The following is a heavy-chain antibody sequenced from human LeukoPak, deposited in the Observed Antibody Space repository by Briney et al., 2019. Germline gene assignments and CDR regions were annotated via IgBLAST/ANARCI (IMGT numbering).Heavy chain of an antibody. CDR3: VRDLGGRSGH. CDR2: INEDGRTT. Sequence: GGSLRLSCAASGFTFSNAWMNWVRQAPGKGLVWVSRINEDGRTTNYADSVKGRFTISRDNAKNTLYLQMNSLRAEDTAMYHCVRDLGGRSGHWGQGTLVTVSS. D-gene: IGHD1-26*01. CDR1: GFTFSNAW. V-gene: IGHV3-74*01. J-gene: IGHJ4*02.